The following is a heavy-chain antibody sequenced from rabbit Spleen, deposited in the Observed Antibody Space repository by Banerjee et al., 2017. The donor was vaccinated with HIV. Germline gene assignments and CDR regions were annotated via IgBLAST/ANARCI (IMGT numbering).Heavy chain of an antibody. V-gene: IGHV1S40*01. CDR2: IAGSSSDFT. CDR1: GFFFSSSDY. Sequence: QSLEESGGGVVQPEGSLALTCKASGFFFSSSDYICWVRQAPGKGLEWISCIAGSSSDFTYSASWAKGRFTISKTSSTTVTLQMTSLTVADTATYFCARDTGSSFSSYGLDLWGPGTLVTVS. CDR3: ARDTGSSFSSYGLDL. J-gene: IGHJ6*01. D-gene: IGHD8-1*01.